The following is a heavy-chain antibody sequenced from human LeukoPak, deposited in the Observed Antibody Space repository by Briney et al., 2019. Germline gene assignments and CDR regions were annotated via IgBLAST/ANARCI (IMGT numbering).Heavy chain of an antibody. V-gene: IGHV3-23*01. Sequence: GGSLRLSCSASGFTFSSYAMSWVRQAPGKGLEWVSAISGSGGSTYYADSVKGRFTISRDNSKNTLYLQMNSLRAEDTAVYYCAKPDPGSYCSSTSCYPYYYYYYMDVWGKGTTVTVSS. J-gene: IGHJ6*03. CDR2: ISGSGGST. CDR1: GFTFSSYA. D-gene: IGHD2-2*01. CDR3: AKPDPGSYCSSTSCYPYYYYYYMDV.